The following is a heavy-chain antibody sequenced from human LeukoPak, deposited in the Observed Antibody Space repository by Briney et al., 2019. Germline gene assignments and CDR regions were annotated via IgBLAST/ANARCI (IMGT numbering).Heavy chain of an antibody. CDR2: ISGSGGST. V-gene: IGHV3-23*01. CDR3: ARGASTPTMIDTGFDY. D-gene: IGHD3-22*01. J-gene: IGHJ4*02. Sequence: PGGSLRLSCAASGFTFSSYAMSWVRQAPGKGLEWVSGISGSGGSTYYADSVKGRFTISRDNSKNTLYLQMNSLRAEDTAVYYCARGASTPTMIDTGFDYWGQGTLVTVSS. CDR1: GFTFSSYA.